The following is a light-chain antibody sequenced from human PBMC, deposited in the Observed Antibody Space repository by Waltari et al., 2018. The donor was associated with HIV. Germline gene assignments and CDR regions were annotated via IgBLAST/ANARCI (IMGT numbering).Light chain of an antibody. CDR1: ELPDTY. CDR3: QAADSSDTLRV. J-gene: IGLJ3*02. CDR2: KDK. V-gene: IGLV3-25*03. Sequence: YELTQPPSVSVSPGQTAKIICSGDELPDTYAHWYQQRPGQAPVLGIYKDKERPSGIPERLSGASSGTTATLTSSGVLEEDEADYYCQAADSSDTLRVFGGGTKLTVL.